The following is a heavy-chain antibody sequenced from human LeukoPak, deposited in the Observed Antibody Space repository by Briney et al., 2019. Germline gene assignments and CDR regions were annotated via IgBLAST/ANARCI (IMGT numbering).Heavy chain of an antibody. CDR2: ISYDGSNK. J-gene: IGHJ3*02. CDR1: GFTFSSYA. V-gene: IGHV3-30*04. D-gene: IGHD4-17*01. CDR3: ARGSLTTVTGLGAFDI. Sequence: GGSLRLSCAASGFTFSSYAMHWVRQAPGKGLEWVAVISYDGSNKYYADSVKGRFTISRDNSKNTLYLQMNSLRAEDTAVYYCARGSLTTVTGLGAFDIWGQGTMVTVSS.